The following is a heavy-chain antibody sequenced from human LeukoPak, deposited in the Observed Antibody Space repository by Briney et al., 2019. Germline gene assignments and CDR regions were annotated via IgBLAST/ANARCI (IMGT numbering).Heavy chain of an antibody. CDR1: GDSVSSNSAA. CDR3: AREQQEAVADNYYYYYYMDV. Sequence: SQTLSLTCAISGDSVSSNSAAWNWIRQSPSRGLEWLGRTYYRSKWYNDYAVSAKSRITINPDTSKNQFSLQLNSVTPEDTAVYYCAREQQEAVADNYYYYYYMDVWGKGTTVTVSS. J-gene: IGHJ6*03. V-gene: IGHV6-1*01. CDR2: TYYRSKWYN. D-gene: IGHD6-19*01.